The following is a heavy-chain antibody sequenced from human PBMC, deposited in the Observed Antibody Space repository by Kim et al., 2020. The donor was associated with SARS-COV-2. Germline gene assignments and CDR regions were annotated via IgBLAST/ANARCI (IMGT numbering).Heavy chain of an antibody. CDR3: AREQDHWGEFFGY. V-gene: IGHV1-69*13. CDR1: GGTFSSYA. J-gene: IGHJ4*02. D-gene: IGHD3-16*01. CDR2: IIPIFGTA. Sequence: SVKVSCKASGGTFSSYAISWVRQAPGQGLEWMGGIIPIFGTANYAQKFQGRVTITADESTSTAYMELSSLRSEDTAVYYCAREQDHWGEFFGYWGQGTLVTVSS.